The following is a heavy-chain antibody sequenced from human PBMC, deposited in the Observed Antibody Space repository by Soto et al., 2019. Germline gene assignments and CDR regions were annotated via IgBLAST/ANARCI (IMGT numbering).Heavy chain of an antibody. CDR2: IWYDGSNK. CDR1: GFTFSSYG. J-gene: IGHJ4*02. V-gene: IGHV3-33*01. Sequence: GGSLRLSCAASGFTFSSYGMHWVRQAPGKGLEWVAVIWYDGSNKYYADSVKGRFTISRDNSKNTLYLQMNSLRAEDTAVYYCARAGSGGYSGSFDYWGQGTLVTVSS. D-gene: IGHD5-12*01. CDR3: ARAGSGGYSGSFDY.